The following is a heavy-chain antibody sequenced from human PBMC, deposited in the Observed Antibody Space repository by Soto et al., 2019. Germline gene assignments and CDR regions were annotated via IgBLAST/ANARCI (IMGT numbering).Heavy chain of an antibody. V-gene: IGHV1-69*13. D-gene: IGHD3-22*01. CDR2: IIPIFGTA. J-gene: IGHJ6*02. CDR3: ARDLEVITYYYYGMDV. CDR1: GGTFSSYA. Sequence: SVKVSCKASGGTFSSYAISWVRQAPGQGLEWMGGIIPIFGTANYAQKFQGRVTITADESTSTAYMELSSLRSEDTAVYYCARDLEVITYYYYGMDVWGQGTTVTVSS.